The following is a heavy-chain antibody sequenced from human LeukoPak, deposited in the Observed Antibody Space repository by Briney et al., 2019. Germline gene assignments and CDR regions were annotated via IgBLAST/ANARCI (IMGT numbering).Heavy chain of an antibody. J-gene: IGHJ4*02. CDR1: GATFSSYA. CDR2: IIPIFGTA. Sequence: SVKVPCKSSGATFSSYAISWVRQAPGQGLEWMGGIIPIFGTANYAQKYQGRVTITADETTSTAYMEMSSLRSEDTAVYYCARDTRTVAGTPLFDYWGQGTLVTVSS. CDR3: ARDTRTVAGTPLFDY. V-gene: IGHV1-69*13. D-gene: IGHD6-19*01.